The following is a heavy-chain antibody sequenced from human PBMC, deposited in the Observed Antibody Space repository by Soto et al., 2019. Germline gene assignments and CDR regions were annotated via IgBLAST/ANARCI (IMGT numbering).Heavy chain of an antibody. D-gene: IGHD2-2*01. V-gene: IGHV4-30-2*01. J-gene: IGHJ6*02. Sequence: KTSETLSLTCAVSGGSISSGGYSWSWIRQPPXKGLEWIGYMYNSGSTYYNPSLKSRVTISADRSKNQVSLRLSSVTAADTAVYYCASAAKGVPGAIPSDYNYYGMDVWGQGTTVTVSS. CDR2: MYNSGST. CDR3: ASAAKGVPGAIPSDYNYYGMDV. CDR1: GGSISSGGYS.